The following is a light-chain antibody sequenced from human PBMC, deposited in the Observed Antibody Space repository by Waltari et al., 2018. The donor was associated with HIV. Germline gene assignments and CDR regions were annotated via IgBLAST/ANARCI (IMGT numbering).Light chain of an antibody. CDR2: DDS. CDR1: NIGSKS. J-gene: IGLJ2*01. V-gene: IGLV3-21*02. CDR3: QVWDSSSDHTRV. Sequence: SSVLTQPPSVSVAPGRTARITCGGNNIGSKSVHWYQQKPGQAPVLVVYDDSDRHSGIPERFSGSNSGNTATLTISRVEAGDEADYYCQVWDSSSDHTRVFGGGTKLTVL.